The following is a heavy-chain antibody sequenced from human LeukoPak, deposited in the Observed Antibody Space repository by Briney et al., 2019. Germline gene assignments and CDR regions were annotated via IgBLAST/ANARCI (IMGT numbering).Heavy chain of an antibody. D-gene: IGHD3-10*01. CDR3: ARAGYYYGSGSYYPYYYMDV. CDR1: GGSISSGSYY. Sequence: SETLSLTCTVSGGSISSGSYYWSWIRQPAGKGLEWIGIVYTTGRSIYNRSLRSRSTISVDKSQNQLSLKLNSVTAADTAVYYCARAGYYYGSGSYYPYYYMDVWGKGTTVTISS. J-gene: IGHJ6*03. CDR2: VYTTGRS. V-gene: IGHV4-61*02.